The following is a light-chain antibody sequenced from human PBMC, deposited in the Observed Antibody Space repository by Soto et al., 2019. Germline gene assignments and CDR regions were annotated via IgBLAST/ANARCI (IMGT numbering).Light chain of an antibody. V-gene: IGKV3-20*01. CDR1: QRMSSNY. J-gene: IGKJ2*01. CDR3: QQYGTLPPRYT. CDR2: GTS. Sequence: ELVLTQSPGTLSLSPGERATLSCRASQRMSSNYLAWYQQKPGQAPRLLIYGTSSRATGIPDRFSGSGSGTYFTLTISRLEPEDSAVYYCQQYGTLPPRYTFGQGNKLEIK.